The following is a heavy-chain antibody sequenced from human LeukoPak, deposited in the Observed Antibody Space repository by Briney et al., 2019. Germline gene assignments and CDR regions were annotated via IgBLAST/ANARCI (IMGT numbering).Heavy chain of an antibody. CDR2: IYYSGST. V-gene: IGHV4-39*07. Sequence: SETLSLTCTVSGGSISSSSYYWGWIRQPPGKGLEWIGSIYYSGSTYYNPSLKSRVTISVDTSKNQFSLKLSSVTAADTAVYYCARDVLGANPPPAYFDYWGQGTLVTVSS. J-gene: IGHJ4*02. D-gene: IGHD6-25*01. CDR1: GGSISSSSYY. CDR3: ARDVLGANPPPAYFDY.